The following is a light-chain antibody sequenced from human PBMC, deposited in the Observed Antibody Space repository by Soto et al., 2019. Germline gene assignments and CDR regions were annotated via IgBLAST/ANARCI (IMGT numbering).Light chain of an antibody. CDR1: QSVGRN. CDR3: QQYNNWPDS. J-gene: IGKJ4*01. CDR2: TTS. V-gene: IGKV3-15*01. Sequence: IVMQQSPGTLSVSPGERVTLSCRPSQSVGRNLAWYQQKPGQAPRLLIYTTSTRAPGIPARFSGSGSGTEFTLTISSLQSEDVAVYYCQQYNNWPDSFGGGTKVDIK.